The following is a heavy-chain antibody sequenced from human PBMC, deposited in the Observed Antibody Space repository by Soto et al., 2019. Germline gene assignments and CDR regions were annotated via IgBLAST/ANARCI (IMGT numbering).Heavy chain of an antibody. D-gene: IGHD5-18*01. CDR2: IYYSGST. J-gene: IGHJ4*02. CDR3: AAPRGYSYDLAIDY. Sequence: SETLSLTCTVSGGSISSSSYYWGWIRQPPGKGLEWIGSIYYSGSTYYNPSLKSRVTISVDTSKNQFSLKLSSVTAADTAVYYCAAPRGYSYDLAIDYWGQGTLVTVSS. V-gene: IGHV4-39*07. CDR1: GGSISSSSYY.